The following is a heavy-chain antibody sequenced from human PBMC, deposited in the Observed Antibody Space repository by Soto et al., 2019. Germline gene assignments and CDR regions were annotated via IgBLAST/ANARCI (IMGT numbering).Heavy chain of an antibody. D-gene: IGHD2-2*01. V-gene: IGHV4-61*01. Sequence: SETLSLTCTVSGGSVSSGSYYWSWILHPPGKGLEWIGYIYYSGSTNYNPSLKSRVTISVDTSKNQFSLKLSSVTAADTAVYYCARVGCISTSCYTYYYYYGMDVWGQGTTVTVSS. J-gene: IGHJ6*02. CDR2: IYYSGST. CDR3: ARVGCISTSCYTYYYYYGMDV. CDR1: GGSVSSGSYY.